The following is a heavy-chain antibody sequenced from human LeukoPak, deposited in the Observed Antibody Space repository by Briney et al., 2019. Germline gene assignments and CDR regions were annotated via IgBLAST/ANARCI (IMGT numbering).Heavy chain of an antibody. Sequence: ASVKVSCKASGYTFTSHDINWVRQATGQGLEWMGWMNPNSGNTGYTQKFQGRVTMTRNTSISTAYMELSSLRSEDTAVYYCARGYAVYRKVVLGYWGQGTLVTVSS. V-gene: IGHV1-8*01. CDR3: ARGYAVYRKVVLGY. CDR1: GYTFTSHD. CDR2: MNPNSGNT. J-gene: IGHJ4*02. D-gene: IGHD2-2*01.